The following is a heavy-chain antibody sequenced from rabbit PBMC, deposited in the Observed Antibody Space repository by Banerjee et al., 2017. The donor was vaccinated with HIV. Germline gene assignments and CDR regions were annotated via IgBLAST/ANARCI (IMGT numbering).Heavy chain of an antibody. J-gene: IGHJ4*01. CDR1: GLDFSSIYY. CDR3: ATELTANDAL. D-gene: IGHD4-1*01. CDR2: IYTGSGST. Sequence: QSLEESGGDLVQPGASLTLTCTASGLDFSSIYYMCWVRQAPGKGLEWIAGIYTGSGSTYYASWAKGRFTISKTSSTTVTLQMTSLTAADTATYFCATELTANDALRGPGTLVTVS. V-gene: IGHV1S40*01.